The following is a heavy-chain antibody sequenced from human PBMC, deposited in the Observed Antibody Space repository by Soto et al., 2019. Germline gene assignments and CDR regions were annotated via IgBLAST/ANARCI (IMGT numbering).Heavy chain of an antibody. D-gene: IGHD3-10*01. CDR3: ARVPGP. CDR2: IYHSGST. CDR1: GGSISSGGYS. V-gene: IGHV4-30-2*01. J-gene: IGHJ5*02. Sequence: TLSLTCAVSGGSISSGGYSWSWIQQPPGKGLEWIGYIYHSGSTYYNPSLKSRVTISVDRSKNQFSLKLSSVTAADTAVYYCARVPGPWGQGTLVTVSS.